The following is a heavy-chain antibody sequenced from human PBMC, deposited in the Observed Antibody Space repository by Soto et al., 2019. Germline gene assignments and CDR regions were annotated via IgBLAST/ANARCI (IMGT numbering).Heavy chain of an antibody. J-gene: IGHJ4*02. CDR3: AKHVVFVSGGSSFDF. CDR1: GASISGYY. Sequence: SETLSLTCTVSGASISGYYWSWIRQPPGKGLEWVGYIHYTGRTTYNPSLKSRLTISVDTSKNQFSLKLSSVTAADTAVYYCAKHVVFVSGGSSFDFWGQGILVT. D-gene: IGHD3-16*01. CDR2: IHYTGRT. V-gene: IGHV4-59*08.